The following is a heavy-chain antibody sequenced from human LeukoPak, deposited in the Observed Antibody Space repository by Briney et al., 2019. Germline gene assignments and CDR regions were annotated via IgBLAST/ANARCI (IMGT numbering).Heavy chain of an antibody. CDR2: ISSSSSYI. D-gene: IGHD1-1*01. V-gene: IGHV3-21*01. J-gene: IGHJ4*02. CDR3: ARVKTTGTTPYFDY. CDR1: GFTFSSYS. Sequence: PGGSLRLSCAASGFTFSSYSMNWVRQAPGKGLEWVSSISSSSSYIYYADSVKGRFTISRDNAKNSLYLQMNSLRAEDTAVYYCARVKTTGTTPYFDYWGQGTLVTVSS.